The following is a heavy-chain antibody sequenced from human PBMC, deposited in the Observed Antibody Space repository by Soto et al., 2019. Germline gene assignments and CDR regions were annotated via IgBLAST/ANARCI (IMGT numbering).Heavy chain of an antibody. Sequence: XGSLVLSCAASGFTFSDYYMTWIRQAPGKGLEWVSYISRSGSTIYYADSVKGRFTISRDNAKNSLYLQMNNPGAEDTAVYYCARDQDIATRGYYFYPLDVWGQGTTVTVSS. V-gene: IGHV3-11*01. J-gene: IGHJ6*02. CDR3: ARDQDIATRGYYFYPLDV. CDR2: ISRSGSTI. CDR1: GFTFSDYY. D-gene: IGHD6-6*01.